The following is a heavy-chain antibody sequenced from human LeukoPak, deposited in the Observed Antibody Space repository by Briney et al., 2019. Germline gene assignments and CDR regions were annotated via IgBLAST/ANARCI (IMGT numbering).Heavy chain of an antibody. Sequence: GGSLRLSCAASGFIFSSYAMHWVRQAPGKGLEWVAFISSDGSNKYYADSVKGRFAISRDDSKNTLYLQMSSLRVEDTAIYYCANLPIVGAADYWGQGTLVTVSS. D-gene: IGHD1-26*01. CDR3: ANLPIVGAADY. CDR1: GFIFSSYA. CDR2: ISSDGSNK. V-gene: IGHV3-30*09. J-gene: IGHJ4*02.